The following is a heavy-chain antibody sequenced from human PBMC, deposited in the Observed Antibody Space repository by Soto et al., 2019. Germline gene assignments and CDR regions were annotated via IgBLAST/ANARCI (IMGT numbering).Heavy chain of an antibody. J-gene: IGHJ4*02. CDR3: ARRRSGSYYDY. CDR1: GFTFSSYA. V-gene: IGHV3-23*01. CDR2: ISGSGGST. Sequence: EVQLLESGGGLVQPGGSLRLSCAASGFTFSSYAMRWVRRAPVKGLEWVSAISGSGGSTYYADSVKGRFTISRDNSKNTLYLQMNSLRAEDTAVYYCARRRSGSYYDYWGQGTLVTVSS. D-gene: IGHD1-26*01.